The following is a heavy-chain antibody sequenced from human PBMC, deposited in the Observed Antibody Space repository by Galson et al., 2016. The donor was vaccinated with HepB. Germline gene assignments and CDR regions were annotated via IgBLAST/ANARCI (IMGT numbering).Heavy chain of an antibody. J-gene: IGHJ4*02. CDR3: ATYMVGRGGSGY. D-gene: IGHD3-10*01. Sequence: SETLSLTCAVSGDSVSNFGYHWIWIRQPAGKGLEWMGHTYVTATHYNPSLNGSVAISVDTSNNQFSLKLRALTASDTAVYYCATYMVGRGGSGYWGQGTLVTVSS. CDR1: GDSVSNFGYH. V-gene: IGHV4-61*10. CDR2: TYVTAT.